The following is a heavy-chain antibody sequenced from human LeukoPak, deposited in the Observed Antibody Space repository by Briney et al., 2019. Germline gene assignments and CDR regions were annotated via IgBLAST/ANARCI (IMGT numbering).Heavy chain of an antibody. V-gene: IGHV1-69*04. Sequence: ASVKVSCKASGGTFSSYAISWVRQAPGQGLEWMGRIIPILGIANYAQKFQGRVTITADKSTSTAYMGLSSLRSEDTAVYYCAGSVDIVATLQFDYWGQGTLVTVSS. CDR1: GGTFSSYA. D-gene: IGHD5-12*01. J-gene: IGHJ4*02. CDR2: IIPILGIA. CDR3: AGSVDIVATLQFDY.